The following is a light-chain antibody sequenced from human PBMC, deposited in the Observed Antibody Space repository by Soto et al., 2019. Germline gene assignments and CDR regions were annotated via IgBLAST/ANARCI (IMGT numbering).Light chain of an antibody. Sequence: DIPMTQSPSTLSAFVGDRVTITCRASQHISNTWVAWYQQKPGNAPKLLIYKTSILESGVPSRFSGSGSGTPFTLTISSLQPDDSATYFGLECQSWTFGQGTTVEIK. CDR1: QHISNTW. CDR2: KTS. CDR3: LECQSWT. V-gene: IGKV1-5*03. J-gene: IGKJ1*01.